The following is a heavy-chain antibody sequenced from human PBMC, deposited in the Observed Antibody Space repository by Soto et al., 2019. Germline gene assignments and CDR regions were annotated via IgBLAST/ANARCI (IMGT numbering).Heavy chain of an antibody. J-gene: IGHJ4*02. CDR3: AKAKGNWNYDLDF. CDR1: GFTFSTYG. D-gene: IGHD1-7*01. Sequence: PGGSLRLSCAASGFTFSTYGMHWVRQAPGKGLEWVAIILFDGSNTYYADSVKGRFTISRDNSKNTLYLQMNSLRAEDTALYYCAKAKGNWNYDLDFWGQGTLVTVSS. CDR2: ILFDGSNT. V-gene: IGHV3-30*18.